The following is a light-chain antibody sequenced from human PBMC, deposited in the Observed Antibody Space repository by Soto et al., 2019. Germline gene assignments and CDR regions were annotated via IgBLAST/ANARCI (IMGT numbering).Light chain of an antibody. Sequence: EIVMMQSPATLSVSPVERATLSCRASQSVSSNLAWYQQKPGQAPRLLIYGASTRATGIPARFSGSGSGTEFTLTISSLQFEDFAVYYCQQYNNWLPITFGQGTRLEIK. J-gene: IGKJ5*01. V-gene: IGKV3-15*01. CDR2: GAS. CDR3: QQYNNWLPIT. CDR1: QSVSSN.